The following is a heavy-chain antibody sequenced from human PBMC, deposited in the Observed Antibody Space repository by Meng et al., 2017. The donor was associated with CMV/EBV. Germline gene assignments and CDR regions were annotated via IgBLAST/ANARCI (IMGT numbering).Heavy chain of an antibody. CDR3: ARRRTGTTPLDY. V-gene: IGHV4-4*02. CDR2: IYHSGST. J-gene: IGHJ4*02. D-gene: IGHD1-1*01. CDR1: GGSISMSNW. Sequence: CAGSGGSISMSNWGSWVRQPPGKGLEWIGEIYHSGSTNYNTSLKSRVTISVDKSKNQFSLKLSSVTAADTAVYYCARRRTGTTPLDYWGQGTLVTVSS.